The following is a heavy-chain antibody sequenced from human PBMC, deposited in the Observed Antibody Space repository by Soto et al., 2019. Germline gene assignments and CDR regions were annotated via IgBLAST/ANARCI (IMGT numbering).Heavy chain of an antibody. CDR1: GGSISSSSYY. Sequence: SETLSLTCSVSGGSISSSSYYWGWIRQPPGKGLEWIGSIYYSGSTYYNPSLKSRVTISVDTSKNQFSLKLSSVTAADTAVYYCARLRSGVGDVWGQGTTVTVSS. CDR3: ARLRSGVGDV. V-gene: IGHV4-39*01. D-gene: IGHD2-8*01. CDR2: IYYSGST. J-gene: IGHJ6*02.